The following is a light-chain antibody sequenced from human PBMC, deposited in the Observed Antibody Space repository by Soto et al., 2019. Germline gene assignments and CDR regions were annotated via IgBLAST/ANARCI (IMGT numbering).Light chain of an antibody. V-gene: IGKV1-33*01. Sequence: DIQMTQSPSSLSASVGDRVTITCQASQDISDKLNWYQQKSGKPPNLLIYEASNLELGVPSRFGGSASGTDFTCTISTLQPEDYGTYDYQQYSNLPFTFGTGTKIDIK. CDR2: EAS. CDR3: QQYSNLPFT. J-gene: IGKJ3*01. CDR1: QDISDK.